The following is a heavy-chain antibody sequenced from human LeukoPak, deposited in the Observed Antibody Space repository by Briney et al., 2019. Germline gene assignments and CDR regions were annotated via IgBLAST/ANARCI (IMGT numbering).Heavy chain of an antibody. V-gene: IGHV1-69*04. CDR3: ARDLGTMATVSSFDY. CDR1: GGTFSSYA. Sequence: SVKVSCKASGGTFSSYAFSWVRQAPGQGLEWMGRIIPVLGTATYAQRFQGRVTIAADKSTSTAYMELSSLRSEDTAVYYCARDLGTMATVSSFDYWGQGTLVIVSS. CDR2: IIPVLGTA. D-gene: IGHD1-14*01. J-gene: IGHJ4*02.